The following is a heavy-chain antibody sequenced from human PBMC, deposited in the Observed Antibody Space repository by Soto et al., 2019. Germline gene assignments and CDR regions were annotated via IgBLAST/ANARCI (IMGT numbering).Heavy chain of an antibody. V-gene: IGHV1-24*01. CDR2: FDPEDGET. CDR3: ATGQGSSHYYYMDV. J-gene: IGHJ6*03. Sequence: ASVPVSCQASGYTFTGYYMLWVRHAPGKGLEWMGGFDPEDGETIYAQRFQGRVTMTEDTSTDTAYMELSSLRSEDTAVYYCATGQGSSHYYYMDVWGKGTTVTVSS. CDR1: GYTFTGYY.